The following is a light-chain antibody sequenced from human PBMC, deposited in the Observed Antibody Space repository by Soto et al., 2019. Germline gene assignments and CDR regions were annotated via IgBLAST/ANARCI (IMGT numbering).Light chain of an antibody. J-gene: IGLJ1*01. CDR2: EVS. Sequence: QSALTQPASVSGSPGQSITISCTGTSSDVGGYNYVSWYQQHPGKAPKLMIYEVSNRPSGVSNRFSGSNSGNTASLTISGXXXXXXXXXYXSSYTSSSIDYVFGTGTKV. CDR3: SSYTSSSIDYV. V-gene: IGLV2-14*01. CDR1: SSDVGGYNY.